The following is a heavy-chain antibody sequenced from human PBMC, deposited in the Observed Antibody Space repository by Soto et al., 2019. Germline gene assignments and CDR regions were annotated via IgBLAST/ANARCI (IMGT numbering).Heavy chain of an antibody. Sequence: PSETLSLTCTVSGGSISIGGYYWSCIRQHPGKGLEWIGYIYYSGSTYYNPSLKSRVTISVDTSKNQFSLKLSSVTAADTAVYYCASQYYYDSSGYSAPYGMDVWGQGTTVTAP. J-gene: IGHJ6*02. V-gene: IGHV4-31*03. CDR3: ASQYYYDSSGYSAPYGMDV. D-gene: IGHD3-22*01. CDR1: GGSISIGGYY. CDR2: IYYSGST.